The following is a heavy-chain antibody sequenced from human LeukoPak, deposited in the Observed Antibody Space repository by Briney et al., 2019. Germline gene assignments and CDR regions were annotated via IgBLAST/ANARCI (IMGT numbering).Heavy chain of an antibody. V-gene: IGHV1-69*05. J-gene: IGHJ4*02. Sequence: GASVKVSCKASGGTFSSYAISWVRQAPGQGLEWMGGIIPIFGTANYAQKFQGRVTITTDESTSTAYMELSSLRSEDTAVYNCARGRMATKTNYFDYWGQGTLVTVSS. CDR3: ARGRMATKTNYFDY. CDR1: GGTFSSYA. CDR2: IIPIFGTA. D-gene: IGHD5-24*01.